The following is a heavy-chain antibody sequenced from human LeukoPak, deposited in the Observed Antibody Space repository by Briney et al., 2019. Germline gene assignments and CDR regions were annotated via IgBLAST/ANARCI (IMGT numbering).Heavy chain of an antibody. Sequence: SETLSLTCTVSGGSISSGGYYWSWIRQHPGKGLEWIGYIYYSGSTYYNPSLKSRVTISVDTSKNQFSLKLSSVTAADTAVYYCARDRVNPYAFDIWGQGTMLTVSS. CDR2: IYYSGST. CDR1: GGSISSGGYY. D-gene: IGHD1-14*01. J-gene: IGHJ3*02. CDR3: ARDRVNPYAFDI. V-gene: IGHV4-31*03.